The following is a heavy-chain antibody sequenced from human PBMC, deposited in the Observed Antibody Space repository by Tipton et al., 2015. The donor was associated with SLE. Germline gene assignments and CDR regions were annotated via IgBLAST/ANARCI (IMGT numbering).Heavy chain of an antibody. CDR2: IYYSGST. D-gene: IGHD3-16*01. CDR3: ARARGFGVLYGMDV. V-gene: IGHV4-39*07. CDR1: GGSISSSSYY. J-gene: IGHJ6*02. Sequence: TLSLTCTVSGGSISSSSYYWGWIRQPPGKGLEWIGSIYYSGSTYYNPSLKSRVTMSVDTSKNQFSLKLSSVTAADTAVYYCARARGFGVLYGMDVWGQGTTVTVSS.